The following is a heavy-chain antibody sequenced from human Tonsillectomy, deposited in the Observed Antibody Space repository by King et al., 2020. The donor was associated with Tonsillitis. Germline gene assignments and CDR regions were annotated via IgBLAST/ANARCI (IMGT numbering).Heavy chain of an antibody. Sequence: VQLQQWGAGLLKPSETLSLTCAVYGGSFSGYYWSWIRQPPGKGLEGIGEINHSGSTNYNPSLKSRVTISVNTSKNQFSLKLSSGTAADTAVNYCASGRPRATWIRLCYKTGGDSWGQGTLVTVSS. D-gene: IGHD5-18*01. J-gene: IGHJ4*02. CDR2: INHSGST. CDR1: GGSFSGYY. CDR3: ASGRPRATWIRLCYKTGGDS. V-gene: IGHV4-34*01.